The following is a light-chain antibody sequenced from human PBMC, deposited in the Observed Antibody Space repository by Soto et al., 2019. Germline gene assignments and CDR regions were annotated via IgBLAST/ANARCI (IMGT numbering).Light chain of an antibody. J-gene: IGKJ2*01. V-gene: IGKV1-39*01. CDR2: AAS. CDR3: QQSYSTPPYA. Sequence: DIQMTQSPSSLSASVGDRVTITCRASQNINSYLNWYQQKPGKAPKFLIHAASSLQSGVPYRFSGSGSGTDFTLTISSLQPEDSATYYCQQSYSTPPYAFGQGTKLEI. CDR1: QNINSY.